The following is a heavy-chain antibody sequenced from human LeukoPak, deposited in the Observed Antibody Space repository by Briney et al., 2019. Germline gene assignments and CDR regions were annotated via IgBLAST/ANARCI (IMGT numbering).Heavy chain of an antibody. CDR2: INWNSGSI. D-gene: IGHD6-6*01. CDR1: GFTFDDYA. J-gene: IGHJ4*02. CDR3: AKDRISSSGYFDS. V-gene: IGHV3-9*01. Sequence: GGSLRLSCAASGFTFDDYAMHWARQAPGKGLEWVSGINWNSGSIAYADSVKGRFTISRDNAKNSLYLQMNSLRPKDTALYFCAKDRISSSGYFDSWGQGTLVTVSS.